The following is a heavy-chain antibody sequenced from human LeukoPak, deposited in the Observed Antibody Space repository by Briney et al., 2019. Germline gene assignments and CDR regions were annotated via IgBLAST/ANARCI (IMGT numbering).Heavy chain of an antibody. Sequence: ASVKVSCKASGYTFTGYYMHWVRQAPGQGLEWMGWINPNSGGTIYAQKFQGRVTMTRDTSISTAYMELSRLRSDDTAVYYCARGYYDFWSGSDPNFDYWGQGTLVTVSS. CDR2: INPNSGGT. CDR3: ARGYYDFWSGSDPNFDY. D-gene: IGHD3-3*01. CDR1: GYTFTGYY. J-gene: IGHJ4*02. V-gene: IGHV1-2*02.